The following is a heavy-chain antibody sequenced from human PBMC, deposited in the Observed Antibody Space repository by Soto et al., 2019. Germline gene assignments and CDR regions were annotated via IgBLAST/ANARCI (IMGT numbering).Heavy chain of an antibody. J-gene: IGHJ5*02. D-gene: IGHD6-19*01. CDR1: GFTFSSYW. Sequence: EVQLVESGGGLVQPGGSLRLSCAASGFTFSSYWMSWVRQAPGKGLEWVANIKQDGSEKYYVDSVKGRFTISRDNAKNSLYLQMNSLRAEDTAVYYCARGEARYSSASRFDPWGQGTLVTVSS. CDR2: IKQDGSEK. CDR3: ARGEARYSSASRFDP. V-gene: IGHV3-7*01.